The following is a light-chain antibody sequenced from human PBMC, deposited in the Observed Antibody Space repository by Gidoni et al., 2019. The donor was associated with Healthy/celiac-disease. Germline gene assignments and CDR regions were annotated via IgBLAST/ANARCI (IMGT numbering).Light chain of an antibody. CDR2: GAS. CDR3: QQYGSSPWT. V-gene: IGKV3-20*01. CDR1: QSVSSSY. J-gene: IGKJ1*01. Sequence: DIVLTQSPGTLSLSPGDRATLSCRASQSVSSSYLAWYQQKPGQAPRLLIYGASSRATGIPDRFSGSGSGTDFTLTISRLEPEDVAVYYCQQYGSSPWTFGQGTKVEIK.